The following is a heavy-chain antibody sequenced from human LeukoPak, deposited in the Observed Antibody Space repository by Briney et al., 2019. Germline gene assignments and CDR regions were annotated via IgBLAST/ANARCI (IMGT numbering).Heavy chain of an antibody. CDR1: GGSIRSGPYY. J-gene: IGHJ5*02. CDR3: ARGRYSSSWYGGVNWFDP. V-gene: IGHV4-39*07. CDR2: IYYSGNT. D-gene: IGHD6-13*01. Sequence: SETLSLTCNVSGGSIRSGPYYWGWIRQPPGKRLEWIGSIYYSGNTQYSPSLRSRVTISVDTSKNQFSLKLSSVTAADTAVYYCARGRYSSSWYGGVNWFDPWGQGTLVTVSS.